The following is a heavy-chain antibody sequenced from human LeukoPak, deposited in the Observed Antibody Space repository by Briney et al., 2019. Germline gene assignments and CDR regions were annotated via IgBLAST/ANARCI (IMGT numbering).Heavy chain of an antibody. J-gene: IGHJ4*02. CDR1: GFSFSTIY. V-gene: IGHV3-33*08. CDR2: IWNDGSNK. D-gene: IGHD1-26*01. CDR3: ARARGYGGSYYDSLDY. Sequence: GGSLRLSCAASGFSFSTIYMSWVRQTPGQGLEWVAVIWNDGSNKNYADSVKGRFTISRDNSKNTLYLQMNSLRAEDTAVYYCARARGYGGSYYDSLDYWGQGTLVTVSS.